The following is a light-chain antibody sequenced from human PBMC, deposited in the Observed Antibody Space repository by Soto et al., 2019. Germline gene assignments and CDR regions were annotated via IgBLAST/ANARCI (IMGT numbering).Light chain of an antibody. Sequence: EIVLTQSPGILSSPPGERATLSCRASQSVNNNYLAWYQQRPGQVPRLLIYGASTRAPGVTDRFSGSASGTDFTLAISGLEPEDFAVFYCQQYGCSPRSFGRGTTVEMK. V-gene: IGKV3-20*01. J-gene: IGKJ4*02. CDR1: QSVNNNY. CDR2: GAS. CDR3: QQYGCSPRS.